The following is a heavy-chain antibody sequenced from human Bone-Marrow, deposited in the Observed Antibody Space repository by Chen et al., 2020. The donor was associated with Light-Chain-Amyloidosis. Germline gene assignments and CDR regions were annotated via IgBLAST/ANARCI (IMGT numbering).Heavy chain of an antibody. CDR2: MYSSGSS. D-gene: IGHD2-2*03. CDR1: GDSVSSDSYY. J-gene: IGHJ6*02. CDR3: ARSMDYYYYPMDV. Sequence: QVQLQESGPGLVKPSGTLSLTCAVSGDSVSSDSYYWTWIRQPPGKGLEWIAYMYSSGSSTYNPSLKSRATISADTSKNQFSLKLSSVTAADTAVYYCARSMDYYYYPMDVWGQGTTVTVSS. V-gene: IGHV4-61*01.